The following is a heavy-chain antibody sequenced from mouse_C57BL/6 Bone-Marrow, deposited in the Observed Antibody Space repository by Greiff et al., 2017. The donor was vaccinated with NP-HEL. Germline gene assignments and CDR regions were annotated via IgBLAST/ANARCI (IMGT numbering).Heavy chain of an antibody. V-gene: IGHV5-12*01. CDR2: ISNGGGST. CDR3: ARLRYYYGPFDY. CDR1: GFTFSDYY. D-gene: IGHD1-1*01. Sequence: EVKVEESGGGLVQPGGSLKLSCAASGFTFSDYYMYWVRQTPEKRLEWVAYISNGGGSTYYPDTVKGRFTISRDNAKNTLYLQMSRLKSEDTAMYYCARLRYYYGPFDYWGQGTTLTVSS. J-gene: IGHJ2*01.